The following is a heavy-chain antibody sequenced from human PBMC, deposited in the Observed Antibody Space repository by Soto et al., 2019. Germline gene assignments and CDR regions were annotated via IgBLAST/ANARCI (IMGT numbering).Heavy chain of an antibody. J-gene: IGHJ6*02. V-gene: IGHV6-1*01. CDR2: TYYRSKWYN. CDR3: ARDAAAGPPYYYYYGMDV. Sequence: SQTLSLTCAISGDRVSSNSAAWNWIRQSPSRGLEWLGRTYYRSKWYNDYAVSVKSRITINPETSKNQFSLQLNSVTPEDTAVYYCARDAAAGPPYYYYYGMDVWGQGTTVTVSS. D-gene: IGHD6-13*01. CDR1: GDRVSSNSAA.